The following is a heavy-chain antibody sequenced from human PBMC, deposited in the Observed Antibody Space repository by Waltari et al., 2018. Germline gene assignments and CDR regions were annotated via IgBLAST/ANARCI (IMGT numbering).Heavy chain of an antibody. J-gene: IGHJ4*02. D-gene: IGHD6-19*01. CDR2: IKQDGSEK. Sequence: EVQLVGSGGGLVQPGGSLKLCGSALGFPLGDNWMTWVRQAPGKGLEWVANIKQDGSEKYYVDSVKGRFTISRDNAKNSLYLQMNSLRAEDSAVYYCARRNGCDYWGQGTLVTVSS. V-gene: IGHV3-7*01. CDR3: ARRNGCDY. CDR1: GFPLGDNW.